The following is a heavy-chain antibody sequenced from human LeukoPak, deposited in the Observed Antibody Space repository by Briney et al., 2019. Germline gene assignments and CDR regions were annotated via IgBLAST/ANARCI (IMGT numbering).Heavy chain of an antibody. CDR3: AKDGYSYGYTYYFDY. CDR1: GFTFSSYG. J-gene: IGHJ4*02. D-gene: IGHD5-18*01. Sequence: GGSLRLSCAASGFTFSSYGMSWVRQAPGKGLEWVSAIGGRDGSTYYADSVKGRFTISRDNSKNTLYVQMNSLRAEDTAVYYCAKDGYSYGYTYYFDYWGQGTLVTVSS. V-gene: IGHV3-23*01. CDR2: IGGRDGST.